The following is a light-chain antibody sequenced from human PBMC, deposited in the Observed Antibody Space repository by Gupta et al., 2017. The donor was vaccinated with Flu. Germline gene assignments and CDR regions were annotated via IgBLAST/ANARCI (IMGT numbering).Light chain of an antibody. J-gene: IGKJ1*01. V-gene: IGKV3-11*01. CDR1: QSVSSY. Sequence: EIVLTQSPATLSLSPGERATLSCRASQSVSSYLAWYQQKPGQAPRLLIYDASSATGIPARLSGSGDGTDFTLTISSREPEDFAVYYCQQLSTWRPGTFGQGTKVEIK. CDR3: QQLSTWRPGT. CDR2: DAS.